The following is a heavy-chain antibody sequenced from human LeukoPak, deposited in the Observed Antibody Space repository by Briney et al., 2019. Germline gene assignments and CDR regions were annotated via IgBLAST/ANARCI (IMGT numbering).Heavy chain of an antibody. D-gene: IGHD5-12*01. CDR1: GFTFSNYW. CDR3: ARDRGYTQDY. V-gene: IGHV3-74*01. CDR2: INSDGSST. J-gene: IGHJ4*02. Sequence: AGSLRLSCAASGFTFSNYWMHWVRQAPGKGLVWVSRINSDGSSTTYADSVKGRFTISRDNAKNTLYLQVNSLRAEDTAVYYCARDRGYTQDYWGQGTLVTVSS.